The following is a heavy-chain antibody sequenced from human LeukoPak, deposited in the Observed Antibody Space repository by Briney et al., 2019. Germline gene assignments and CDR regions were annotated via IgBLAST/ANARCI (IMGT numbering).Heavy chain of an antibody. CDR2: IYYSGST. CDR3: ARRIAAAGRGNEYFQH. J-gene: IGHJ1*01. D-gene: IGHD6-13*01. Sequence: SSETLSLTCTVSGGSISSRSYYWGWIRQAPGKGLEWIGSIYYSGSTYYNPSLKSRVIISVDTSKNQFSLKLSSVTAADTAVYYCARRIAAAGRGNEYFQHWGQGTTVTVSS. CDR1: GGSISSRSYY. V-gene: IGHV4-39*01.